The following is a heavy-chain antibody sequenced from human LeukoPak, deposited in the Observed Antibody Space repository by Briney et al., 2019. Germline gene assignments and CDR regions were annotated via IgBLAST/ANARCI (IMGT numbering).Heavy chain of an antibody. CDR3: ARAGYCSNLNCYLAFDI. CDR1: GFNFSSYA. D-gene: IGHD2-2*01. CDR2: ISGNGGST. V-gene: IGHV3-64*01. Sequence: GGSLRLSCAASGFNFSSYAIHWVRQTPGKGLEYVSAISGNGGSTHYANSVKGRFTVSRDNPMSTLYLQMGSLRAEDMAVYYCARAGYCSNLNCYLAFDIWGQGTMVTVSS. J-gene: IGHJ3*02.